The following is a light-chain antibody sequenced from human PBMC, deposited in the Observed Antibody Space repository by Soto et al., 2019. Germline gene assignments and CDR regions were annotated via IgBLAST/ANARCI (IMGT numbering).Light chain of an antibody. CDR2: DAY. CDR1: QSFRGL. J-gene: IGKJ5*01. V-gene: IGKV3-11*01. Sequence: EVVLTQSPVTLSLSPGERATLSCRASQSFRGLLAWYQQKPGQAPRLLIYDAYNMATGIPPRFSGSGSGTDFTLTSSSLEPEDAAVYYCQQRHMWPITFGQGTRLEIK. CDR3: QQRHMWPIT.